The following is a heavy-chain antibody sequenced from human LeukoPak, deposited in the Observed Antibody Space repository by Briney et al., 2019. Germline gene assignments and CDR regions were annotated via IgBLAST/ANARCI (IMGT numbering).Heavy chain of an antibody. CDR1: GGTFSSYA. CDR3: AREPFWSGYYSNLHFDY. V-gene: IGHV1-69*04. J-gene: IGHJ4*02. D-gene: IGHD3-3*01. CDR2: IIPILGIA. Sequence: GASVKCSCKASGGTFSSYAISWVRQAPGQGLEWMGRIIPILGIANYAQKFQGRVTITADKSTSTAYMELSSLRSEDTAVYYCAREPFWSGYYSNLHFDYWGRGTLVTVSS.